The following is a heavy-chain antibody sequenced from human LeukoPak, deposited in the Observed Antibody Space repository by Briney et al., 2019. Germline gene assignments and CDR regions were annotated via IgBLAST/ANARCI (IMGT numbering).Heavy chain of an antibody. Sequence: SETLSLTCSVSGAFVNSGDNFWGWIRQYPGKGLEWIGSIHHSGKSYYRLSLKSRLTISLETSKNQLSLNLSSVTAADTAVYYCARDSTSLFDSWGQGILVTV. CDR3: ARDSTSLFDS. CDR2: IHHSGKS. CDR1: GAFVNSGDNF. V-gene: IGHV4-39*07. J-gene: IGHJ5*01.